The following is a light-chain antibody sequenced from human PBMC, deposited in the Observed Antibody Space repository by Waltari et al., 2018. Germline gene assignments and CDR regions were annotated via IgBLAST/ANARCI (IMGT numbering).Light chain of an antibody. J-gene: IGKJ1*01. Sequence: EIVLTQSPGTLSLSPGERATLSCRASQSATTSSLAWYQQKPGQAPRLLIYGASSRATDIPDTFGGSGSGRDFSLTISRLGREEFAVYYCQQYGSSTGTFGQGTKVEVK. CDR1: QSATTSS. CDR2: GAS. V-gene: IGKV3-20*01. CDR3: QQYGSSTGT.